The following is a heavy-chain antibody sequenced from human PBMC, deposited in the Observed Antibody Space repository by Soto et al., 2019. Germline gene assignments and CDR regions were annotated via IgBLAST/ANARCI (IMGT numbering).Heavy chain of an antibody. CDR3: ALTVLRYFLPQYYGMDV. J-gene: IGHJ6*02. CDR1: GYTFTSYA. D-gene: IGHD3-9*01. V-gene: IGHV1-3*01. CDR2: INAGNGNT. Sequence: ASVKVSCKASGYTFTSYAMHWVRQAPGQRLEWMGWINAGNGNTKYSQKYQGRVTITRDTSASTAYMELSSLISEDTAVYYCALTVLRYFLPQYYGMDVWGHGTKVTVSS.